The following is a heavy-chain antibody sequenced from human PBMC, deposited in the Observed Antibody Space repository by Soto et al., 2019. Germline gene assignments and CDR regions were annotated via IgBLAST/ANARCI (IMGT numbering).Heavy chain of an antibody. Sequence: ASVKVSCKASGYSFNSYDINWVRQAPGQGLEWMGWMNPNSGNTGSAQKFQGRVTITRDTSASTAYMELSSLRSEDTAVYYCARDTRGSGSRQYYYYYYGMDVWGQGTTVTVSS. V-gene: IGHV1-8*01. J-gene: IGHJ6*02. CDR3: ARDTRGSGSRQYYYYYYGMDV. D-gene: IGHD3-10*01. CDR1: GYSFNSYD. CDR2: MNPNSGNT.